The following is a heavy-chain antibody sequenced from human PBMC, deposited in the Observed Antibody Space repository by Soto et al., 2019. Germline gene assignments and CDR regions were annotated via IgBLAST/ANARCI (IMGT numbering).Heavy chain of an antibody. Sequence: VASVKVSCKASGYTFTSYDTNWVRQATGQGLEWLGWMNPNSGNTDYAHNFQGRVTMTSNTSINTAYMELSSLRSEDTAVYFCARGYYYDVSGFGNWFDPWGQGTVVTVSS. D-gene: IGHD3-22*01. CDR1: GYTFTSYD. CDR2: MNPNSGNT. V-gene: IGHV1-8*01. CDR3: ARGYYYDVSGFGNWFDP. J-gene: IGHJ5*02.